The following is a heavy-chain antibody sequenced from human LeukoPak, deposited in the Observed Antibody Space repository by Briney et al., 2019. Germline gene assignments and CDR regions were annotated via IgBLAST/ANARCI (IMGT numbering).Heavy chain of an antibody. CDR1: GFTFTTYW. V-gene: IGHV3-74*01. CDR2: INSDGSIT. J-gene: IGHJ4*02. D-gene: IGHD6-13*01. Sequence: PGGSLRLSCAASGFTFTTYWMHWVRQAPGKGLVWVSHINSDGSITSYADSVKGRFTISRDNAKNTLYLQMNSLRAEDTAVYYCARRIAAAAAPYYFDYWGQGTLVTVSS. CDR3: ARRIAAAAAPYYFDY.